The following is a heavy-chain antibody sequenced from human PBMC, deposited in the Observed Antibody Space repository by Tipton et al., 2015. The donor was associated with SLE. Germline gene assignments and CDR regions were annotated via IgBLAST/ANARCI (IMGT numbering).Heavy chain of an antibody. V-gene: IGHV4-59*01. D-gene: IGHD3-3*01. CDR1: GGSISNYY. CDR2: IHFPGST. J-gene: IGHJ6*02. Sequence: TLSLTCTVSGGSISNYYWSWIRQSPGKGLEWIGYIHFPGSTNFNPSLKSPFSMSLDTSNRFSLRLTSVTAADPGTSFCARDELVFLSSASWTSCYGMDGWPHAPGVTLSS. CDR3: ARDELVFLSSASWTSCYGMDG.